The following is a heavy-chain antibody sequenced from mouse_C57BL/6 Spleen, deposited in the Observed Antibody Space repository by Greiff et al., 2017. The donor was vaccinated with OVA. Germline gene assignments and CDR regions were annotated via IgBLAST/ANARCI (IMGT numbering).Heavy chain of an antibody. Sequence: QVQLQQSGAELVKPGASVKLSCKASGYTFTSYWMHWVQQRPGRGLEWIGRIDPNSGGTKYNEKFKSKATLTVDKPSSTAYMQLSSLTSEDSAVYYCARYYYDNYGGFFDDWGKGTTLTFSS. V-gene: IGHV1-72*01. CDR3: ARYYYDNYGGFFDD. J-gene: IGHJ2*01. CDR2: IDPNSGGT. CDR1: GYTFTSYW. D-gene: IGHD2-1*01.